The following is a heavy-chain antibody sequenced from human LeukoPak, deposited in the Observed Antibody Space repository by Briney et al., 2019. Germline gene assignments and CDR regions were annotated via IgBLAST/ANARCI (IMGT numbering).Heavy chain of an antibody. CDR1: GGSTSSSSYY. Sequence: SETLSLTCTVSGGSTSSSSYYWEWIRQPPGKGLEWVGSIYYGGSTYYNPSLKSRVTISVDTSKNQFSLKLSSVTAADTAVYYCARRPAFVVFYWGQGTLVTVSS. V-gene: IGHV4-39*01. CDR3: ARRPAFVVFY. J-gene: IGHJ1*01. CDR2: IYYGGST. D-gene: IGHD3-3*02.